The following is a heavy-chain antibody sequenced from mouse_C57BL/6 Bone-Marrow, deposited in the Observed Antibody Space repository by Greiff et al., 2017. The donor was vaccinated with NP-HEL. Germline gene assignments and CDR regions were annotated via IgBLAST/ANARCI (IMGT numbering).Heavy chain of an antibody. D-gene: IGHD3-2*02. CDR1: GYTFTDYY. CDR2: IFPGSGST. CDR3: ARRAAQVKDWFAY. J-gene: IGHJ3*01. V-gene: IGHV1-75*01. Sequence: SGPELVKPGASVKISCKASGYTFTDYYINWVKQRPGQGLEWIGWIFPGSGSTYYNEKFKGKATLTVDKSSSTAYMLLSSLTSEDSAVYFCARRAAQVKDWFAYWGQGTLVTVSA.